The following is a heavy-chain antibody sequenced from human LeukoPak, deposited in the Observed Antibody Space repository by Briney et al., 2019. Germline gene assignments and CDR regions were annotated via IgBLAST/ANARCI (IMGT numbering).Heavy chain of an antibody. D-gene: IGHD2-21*02. CDR2: IYTSGST. J-gene: IGHJ6*03. CDR1: GGPFSGYY. V-gene: IGHV4-59*10. Sequence: PSETLSLTCAVYGGPFSGYYWNWIRQPAGKGLEWIGRIYTSGSTNYNPSLKSRITISVDTSKKQFSLKLSSVTAADTAVYYCARTNCGGDCRGYYYSYYMDVWGKGTTVTISS. CDR3: ARTNCGGDCRGYYYSYYMDV.